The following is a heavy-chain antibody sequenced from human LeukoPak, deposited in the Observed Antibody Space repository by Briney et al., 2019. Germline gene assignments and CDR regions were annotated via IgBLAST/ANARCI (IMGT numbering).Heavy chain of an antibody. J-gene: IGHJ4*02. CDR2: ISAYNGNT. CDR1: GYTFTSYG. CDR3: ARVLGIQLWGSSDY. D-gene: IGHD5-18*01. Sequence: ASVKVSCKASGYTFTSYGITWVRQAPGQGLEWMGWISAYNGNTNYAQKFQDRVTMTTDTSTSTAYMELRSLRSGDTAMYYCARVLGIQLWGSSDYWGQGTLVTVSS. V-gene: IGHV1-18*01.